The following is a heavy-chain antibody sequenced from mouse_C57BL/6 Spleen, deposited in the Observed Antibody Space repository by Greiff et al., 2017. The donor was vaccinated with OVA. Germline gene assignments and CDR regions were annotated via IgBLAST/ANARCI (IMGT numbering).Heavy chain of an antibody. J-gene: IGHJ2*01. Sequence: DVKLVESGPGLVKPSQSLSLTCSVTGYSITSGYYWNWIRQFPGNNLEWMGYISYDGSNNYNPSLKNRISITRDTSKNQFFLKLNSVTTEDTATYYCARGAGNFDYWGQGTTLTVSS. CDR3: ARGAGNFDY. V-gene: IGHV3-6*01. CDR1: GYSITSGYY. CDR2: ISYDGSN.